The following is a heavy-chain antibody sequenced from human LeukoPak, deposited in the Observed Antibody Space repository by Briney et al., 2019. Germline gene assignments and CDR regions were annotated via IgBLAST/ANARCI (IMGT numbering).Heavy chain of an antibody. J-gene: IGHJ4*02. CDR3: TTLTIPDQDAVVVVAANY. CDR2: IRSKANSYAT. D-gene: IGHD2-15*01. Sequence: PGGSLRLSCAASVFTFSNAWMNWVRQAPGKGLEWVGRIRSKANSYATTYAASVKGRFTLSRDDSKNTAYLQMNSLKTEDTAVYYCTTLTIPDQDAVVVVAANYWGQGTLVTVSS. V-gene: IGHV3-73*01. CDR1: VFTFSNAW.